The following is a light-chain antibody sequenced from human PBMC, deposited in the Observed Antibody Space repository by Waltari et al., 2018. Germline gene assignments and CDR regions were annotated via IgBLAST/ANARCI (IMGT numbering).Light chain of an antibody. CDR1: SSDVGRYNL. J-gene: IGLJ3*02. Sequence: QSALTQPASVSGFPGQSITIPRTGTSSDVGRYNLLPWYQQYPGKAPKLMIFDGSQRPSGVSNRLSGSKSGNTASLTISGLQAEDEADYYCCSYADSSTLVFGGGTKLTVL. V-gene: IGLV2-23*01. CDR3: CSYADSSTLV. CDR2: DGS.